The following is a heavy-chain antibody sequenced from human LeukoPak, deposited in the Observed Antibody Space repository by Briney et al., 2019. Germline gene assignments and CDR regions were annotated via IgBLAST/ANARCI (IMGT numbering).Heavy chain of an antibody. CDR1: GGSISSYY. V-gene: IGHV4-59*08. Sequence: SETLSLTCTVSGGSISSYYWSWIRQPPGEGLEWIGYIYYSGGTIYNPSLKSRVTISVDTSKNQFSLKLSSMTAADTAVYYCARHGGSYSLDYWGQGTLVTVSS. CDR3: ARHGGSYSLDY. D-gene: IGHD1-26*01. CDR2: IYYSGGT. J-gene: IGHJ4*02.